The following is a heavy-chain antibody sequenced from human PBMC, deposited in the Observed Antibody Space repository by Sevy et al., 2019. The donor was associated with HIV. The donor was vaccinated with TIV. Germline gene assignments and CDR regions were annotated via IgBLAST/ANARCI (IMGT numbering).Heavy chain of an antibody. V-gene: IGHV3-21*01. Sequence: GGSLRLSCAASGFDFGTYSMNWVRQAPGKGLEWVSSISSKNDYIFYADSVKGRFTISQENAKNSLYLQMNSLRVEDTAVYYCAREGDCIGIDCYDDWRLPSYYYYPMDVWGQGTTVTVSS. D-gene: IGHD2-2*01. CDR2: ISSKNDYI. J-gene: IGHJ6*02. CDR3: AREGDCIGIDCYDDWRLPSYYYYPMDV. CDR1: GFDFGTYS.